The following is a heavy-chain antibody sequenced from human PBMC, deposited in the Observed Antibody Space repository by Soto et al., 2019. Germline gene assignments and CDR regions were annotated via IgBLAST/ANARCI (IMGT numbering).Heavy chain of an antibody. V-gene: IGHV1-46*03. CDR2: INPSGGST. CDR1: GYTFTSYY. J-gene: IGHJ3*02. D-gene: IGHD6-13*01. Sequence: EASVKVSCKASGYTFTSYYMHWVRQAPGQGLEWMGIINPSGGSTSYAQKFQGRVTMTRDTSTSTVYMELSSLRSEDTAVYYCATGGGSIAAAADAFDIWGQGTMVTVSS. CDR3: ATGGGSIAAAADAFDI.